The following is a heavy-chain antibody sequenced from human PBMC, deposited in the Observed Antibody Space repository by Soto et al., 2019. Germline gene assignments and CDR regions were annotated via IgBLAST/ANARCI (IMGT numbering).Heavy chain of an antibody. CDR3: VASLAASGLNWLDP. D-gene: IGHD6-13*01. CDR1: GVSLTSCNW. J-gene: IGHJ5*02. CDR2: IFHDGTA. V-gene: IGHV4-4*02. Sequence: PSETLSLTCAVSGVSLTSCNWLTWVRQSPQRGLEYIGEIFHDGTANYYPSFERRVAMSVDTSRNQFSLRLTSMTAADTAVYYCVASLAASGLNWLDPWGRGTLVTVSS.